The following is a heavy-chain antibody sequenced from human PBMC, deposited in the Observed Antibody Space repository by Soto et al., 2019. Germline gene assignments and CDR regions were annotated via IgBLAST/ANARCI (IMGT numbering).Heavy chain of an antibody. Sequence: PSETLSLTCTVSGGSISSYYWSWIRQPPGKGLDYIGYIHYSGSTNYNPSLKSRVTISLDTSKNQFSLKLSSVTAADTAVYYCGRGRYSSSPQPYYMDVWGKGTTVTVSS. CDR3: GRGRYSSSPQPYYMDV. J-gene: IGHJ6*03. CDR2: IHYSGST. CDR1: GGSISSYY. V-gene: IGHV4-59*01. D-gene: IGHD6-6*01.